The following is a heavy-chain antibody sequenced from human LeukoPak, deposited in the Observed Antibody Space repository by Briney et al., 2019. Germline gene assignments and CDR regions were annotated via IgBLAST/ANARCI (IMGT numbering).Heavy chain of an antibody. CDR3: ARSDYYGSGSYPWDWFDP. D-gene: IGHD3-10*01. CDR1: GYSFTSYW. Sequence: GESLKISCKGSGYSFTSYWIGWVRQMPGKGLEWMGIIYPGDSDTRYSPSFQGQVTISADKSISTAYLQWSSLKASDTAMYYRARSDYYGSGSYPWDWFDPWGQGTLVTVSS. J-gene: IGHJ5*02. CDR2: IYPGDSDT. V-gene: IGHV5-51*01.